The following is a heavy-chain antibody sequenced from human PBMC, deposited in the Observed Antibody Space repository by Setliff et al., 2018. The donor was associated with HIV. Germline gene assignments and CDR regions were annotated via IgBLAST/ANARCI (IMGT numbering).Heavy chain of an antibody. J-gene: IGHJ6*03. V-gene: IGHV3-21*04. CDR3: RGWIRLETGGGPTRHDNSYMDV. CDR2: ITSSSTYI. D-gene: IGHD5-18*01. Sequence: PGGSLRLSCAASGFTFSSYGMHWVRQAPGKGLEWVSSITSSSTYIYYADSVKGRFTISRDNAKNSLYLQMNSLKTEDTALYYCRGWIRLETGGGPTRHDNSYMDVWGKGTTVTVSS. CDR1: GFTFSSYG.